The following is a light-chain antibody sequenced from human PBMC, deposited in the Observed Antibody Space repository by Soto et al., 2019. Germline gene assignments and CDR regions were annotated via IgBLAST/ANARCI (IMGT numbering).Light chain of an antibody. CDR2: KNN. V-gene: IGLV1-47*01. CDR1: SSNIGNFY. CDR3: AAWDDSLSGPGV. J-gene: IGLJ7*01. Sequence: QSVLTQPPSASGTPGQRVTISCSGSSSNIGNFYVYWYQQLPGTAPKLLIYKNNQRPLGVPDRFSGSKSGTSASLAISGLLSEDEADYYCAAWDDSLSGPGVFGGGTQLNVL.